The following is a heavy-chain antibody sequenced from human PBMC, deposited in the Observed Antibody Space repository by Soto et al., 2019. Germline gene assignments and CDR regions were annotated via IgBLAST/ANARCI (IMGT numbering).Heavy chain of an antibody. CDR1: GGSISSGGYS. CDR3: ASYHRTYYYDSSGYRGWFDP. J-gene: IGHJ5*02. Sequence: LSLTCAVSGGSISSGGYSWSWIRQPPGKGLEWIGYIYHSGSTYYNPSLKSRVTISVDRSKNQFSLKLSSVTAADTAVYYCASYHRTYYYDSSGYRGWFDPWGQGTLVTVSS. V-gene: IGHV4-30-2*01. D-gene: IGHD3-22*01. CDR2: IYHSGST.